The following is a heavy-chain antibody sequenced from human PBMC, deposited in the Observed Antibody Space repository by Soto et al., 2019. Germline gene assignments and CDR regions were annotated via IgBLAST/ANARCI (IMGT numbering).Heavy chain of an antibody. CDR2: IYPGDSDT. D-gene: IGHD6-19*01. Sequence: ESLKISCKGSGYSFTSYWIGWVRQMPGKGLEWMGIIYPGDSDTRYSPSFQGQVTISADKSISTAYLQWSSLKASDTALYYCASQCSSGWYDGRGAFDIWGQGTMVTVSS. V-gene: IGHV5-51*01. J-gene: IGHJ3*02. CDR1: GYSFTSYW. CDR3: ASQCSSGWYDGRGAFDI.